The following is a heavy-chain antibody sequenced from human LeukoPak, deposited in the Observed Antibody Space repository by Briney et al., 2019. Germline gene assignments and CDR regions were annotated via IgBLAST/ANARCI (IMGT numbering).Heavy chain of an antibody. CDR3: ARDLGLVPPEDYDYFDP. CDR2: INPDGSST. V-gene: IGHV3-74*01. J-gene: IGHJ4*01. D-gene: IGHD3/OR15-3a*01. Sequence: PGGSLRLSCTASGFTFSTCWMHWVGQAAGKGLVGVSRINPDGSSTNYADSVTGRFTISTHNAKHTLYLQINTLTAEATAIYYCARDLGLVPPEDYDYFDPWGPGTLVTASP. CDR1: GFTFSTCW.